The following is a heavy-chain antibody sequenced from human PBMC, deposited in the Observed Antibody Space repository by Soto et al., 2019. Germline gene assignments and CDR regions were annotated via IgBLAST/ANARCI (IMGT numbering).Heavy chain of an antibody. CDR1: GFTLRNAW. D-gene: IGHD3-22*01. V-gene: IGHV3-15*01. J-gene: IGHJ4*02. Sequence: PRLSCAASGFTLRNAWMSWVRQAPGKGLEWVGRIKSKTDGGTTDYAALVKGRFTISTDDSKNTLYLQMNSLETEDTAVYYCTTSRPYYYVDSGWTKFDYWGQGTLVTVSS. CDR2: IKSKTDGGTT. CDR3: TTSRPYYYVDSGWTKFDY.